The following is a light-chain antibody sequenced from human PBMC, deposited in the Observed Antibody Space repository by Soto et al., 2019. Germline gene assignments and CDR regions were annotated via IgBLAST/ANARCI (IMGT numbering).Light chain of an antibody. CDR3: SSYTTTATRL. J-gene: IGLJ2*01. CDR1: SSDVGAYNF. CDR2: DVN. V-gene: IGLV2-14*03. Sequence: QSAPTQPASVSGSPGQSITISCTGTSSDVGAYNFVSWYQHHPGKAPQLIIYDVNNRPSGVSDRFSGSKSGNTASLTISGLQAEDEADYYCSSYTTTATRLFGGGTKLTVL.